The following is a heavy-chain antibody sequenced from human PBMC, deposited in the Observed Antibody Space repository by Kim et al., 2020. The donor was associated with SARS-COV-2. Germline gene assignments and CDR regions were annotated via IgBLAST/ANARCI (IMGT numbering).Heavy chain of an antibody. CDR2: IYSDGSST. CDR3: SKLRGVGDYPRCVDY. D-gene: IGHD4-17*01. V-gene: IGHV3-23*03. Sequence: GGSLRLSCAASGFTFSSYAMSWVRQAPGKGLEWVSVIYSDGSSTYYADSVKGRFTISRDHSKKTLYLQMNSLRAEDTAVYYCSKLRGVGDYPRCVDYW. CDR1: GFTFSSYA. J-gene: IGHJ4*01.